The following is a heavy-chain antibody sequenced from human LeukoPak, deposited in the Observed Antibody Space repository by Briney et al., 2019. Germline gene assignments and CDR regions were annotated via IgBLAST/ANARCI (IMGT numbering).Heavy chain of an antibody. V-gene: IGHV4-34*01. D-gene: IGHD3-16*01. CDR1: GGSFSGYY. CDR2: INHSGST. Sequence: SETLSLTCAVYGGSFSGYYWSWIRQPPGKGLEGIGEINHSGSTNYNPSLKSRVPISVDTSKHQFSLKLSSVTAADTAVYYCARGRGRGFHPWGQGPLVTVSS. CDR3: ARGRGRGFHP. J-gene: IGHJ5*02.